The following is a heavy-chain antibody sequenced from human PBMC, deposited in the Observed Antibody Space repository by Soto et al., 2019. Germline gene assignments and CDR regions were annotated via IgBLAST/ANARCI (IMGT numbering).Heavy chain of an antibody. V-gene: IGHV4-59*01. CDR2: IYYTGST. CDR1: GSSISSYY. Sequence: SVTLSLTCSVSGSSISSYYWSWIRQPPGKGLEWIAYIYYTGSTNYNPSLKSRVTLSADTSKNQFSLKLISVTAADTAMYYCARVDSSGSYFDYWGQGTLVTVS. D-gene: IGHD3-22*01. CDR3: ARVDSSGSYFDY. J-gene: IGHJ4*02.